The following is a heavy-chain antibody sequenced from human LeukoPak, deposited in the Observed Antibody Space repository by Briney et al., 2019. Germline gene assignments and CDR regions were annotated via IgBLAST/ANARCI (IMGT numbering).Heavy chain of an antibody. CDR1: GYTFTSYG. V-gene: IGHV1-18*01. J-gene: IGHJ3*02. CDR3: ARDLWLVGKDAFDI. D-gene: IGHD6-19*01. CDR2: ISAYNGNT. Sequence: AASVKVSCKATGYTFTSYGISWVRQAPGQGLEWMGWISAYNGNTNYAQKLQGRVTMTTDTSTSTAYMELRSLRSDDTAVCYCARDLWLVGKDAFDIWGQGTMVTVSS.